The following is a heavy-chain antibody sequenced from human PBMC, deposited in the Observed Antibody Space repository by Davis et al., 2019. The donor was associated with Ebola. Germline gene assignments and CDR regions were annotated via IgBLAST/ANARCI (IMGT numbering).Heavy chain of an antibody. V-gene: IGHV3-23*01. J-gene: IGHJ6*02. CDR1: GFTFKSYA. Sequence: GESLKISCVASGFTFKSYAMNWVRQAPGKGLEWVSSISFTGGSTYYADSVRGRFTISRDNSNNTLHLQMNSLRAEDTALYFCAKDRTFGGPYPMHVWGQGTTVTVSS. CDR2: ISFTGGST. D-gene: IGHD3-16*01. CDR3: AKDRTFGGPYPMHV.